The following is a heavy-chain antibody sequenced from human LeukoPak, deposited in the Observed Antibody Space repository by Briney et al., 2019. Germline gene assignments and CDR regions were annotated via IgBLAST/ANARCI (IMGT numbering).Heavy chain of an antibody. J-gene: IGHJ4*02. Sequence: VASVKVSCKASGGTFSSYAISWVRQAPGQGLEWMGGIIPIFGTANYAQKSQGRVTITTDESTNTAYMELSSLRSEDTAVYYCARACGQQLDGCFDYWGQGTLVTVSS. CDR1: GGTFSSYA. D-gene: IGHD6-13*01. CDR3: ARACGQQLDGCFDY. V-gene: IGHV1-69*05. CDR2: IIPIFGTA.